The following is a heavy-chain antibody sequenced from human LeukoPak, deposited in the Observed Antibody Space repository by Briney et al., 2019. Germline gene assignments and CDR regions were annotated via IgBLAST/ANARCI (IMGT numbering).Heavy chain of an antibody. Sequence: SDTVSLLCGLYGRSLRDYYWMGMPRPPGKAGEWIGEIYHSGDTNYSPSLKGRVTISVDTSKSQFSLKLNSVTAADTAVYYCARVEKYQVYQLLPYQLFDFWGQGTLITVSS. CDR1: GRSLRDYY. D-gene: IGHD2-2*02. CDR3: ARVEKYQVYQLLPYQLFDF. CDR2: IYHSGDT. V-gene: IGHV4-34*01. J-gene: IGHJ4*02.